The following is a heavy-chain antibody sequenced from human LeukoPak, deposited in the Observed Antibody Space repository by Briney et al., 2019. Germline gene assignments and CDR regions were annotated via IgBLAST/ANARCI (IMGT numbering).Heavy chain of an antibody. Sequence: GGTLRLSCATSGFTFSSYGMSWVRQHPGKELEWFSAISVSCGSTSYAGSVKGRFTISRDNSKNTLYLQMNSLRAEDTAVYYCAKAWFGELLLLYYWGQGTLVTVSS. D-gene: IGHD3-10*01. CDR2: ISVSCGST. V-gene: IGHV3-23*01. CDR1: GFTFSSYG. J-gene: IGHJ4*02. CDR3: AKAWFGELLLLYY.